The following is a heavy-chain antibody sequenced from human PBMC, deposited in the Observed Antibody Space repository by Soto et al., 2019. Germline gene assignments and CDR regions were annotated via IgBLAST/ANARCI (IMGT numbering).Heavy chain of an antibody. CDR3: ARNPPNSSSWYGAFDI. CDR2: IIPIFGTA. Sequence: QVQLVQSGAEVKKPGSSVKVSCKASGGTFSSYAISWVRQAPGQGLEWMGGIIPIFGTANYAQKFQGRVTITADESTSTAYMELSSLRSEDTDVYYCARNPPNSSSWYGAFDIWGQGTMVTVSS. D-gene: IGHD6-13*01. V-gene: IGHV1-69*01. CDR1: GGTFSSYA. J-gene: IGHJ3*02.